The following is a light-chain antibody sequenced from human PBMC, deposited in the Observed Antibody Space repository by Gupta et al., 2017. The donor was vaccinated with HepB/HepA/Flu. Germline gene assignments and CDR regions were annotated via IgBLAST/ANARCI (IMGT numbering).Light chain of an antibody. CDR3: HVWDSSDVV. Sequence: SYVLTQPPSASSAPGKTARITCGGITIGSKSVHWYQQKSGQAPVLVVYVDSVPPSGIPERFSGSNSGNTATLTISRVEAGDEADYYCHVWDSSDVVFGGGTKLTVL. V-gene: IGLV3-21*03. J-gene: IGLJ2*01. CDR2: VDS. CDR1: TIGSKS.